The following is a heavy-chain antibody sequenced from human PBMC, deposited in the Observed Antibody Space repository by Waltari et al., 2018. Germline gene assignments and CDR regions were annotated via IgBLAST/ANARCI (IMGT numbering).Heavy chain of an antibody. V-gene: IGHV3-48*03. CDR3: ARVGELEPFDY. J-gene: IGHJ4*02. CDR2: ISSSGSTI. D-gene: IGHD1-1*01. Sequence: EVQLVESGGGLVQPGGSLRLSCAASGFTFSSYEMNWVRQAPGKGLAWVSYISSSGSTIYYADSVKGRFTISRDNAKNSLYLQMNSLRAEDTAVYYCARVGELEPFDYWGQGTLVTVSS. CDR1: GFTFSSYE.